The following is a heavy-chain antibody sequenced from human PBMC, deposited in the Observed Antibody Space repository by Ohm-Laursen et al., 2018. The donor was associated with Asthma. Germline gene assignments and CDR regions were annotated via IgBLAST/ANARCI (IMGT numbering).Heavy chain of an antibody. D-gene: IGHD2/OR15-2a*01. J-gene: IGHJ6*02. V-gene: IGHV1-69*13. CDR3: ATGKVKRTLPPSFDMDV. Sequence: SVKVSCKATGGTFSSYAISWVRQAPGQGLEWMGGLIPIFGTAVYAQNFQGRVTITADESTSTAYMDLSSLRSEDTAVFYCATGKVKRTLPPSFDMDVWGQGTTVTVSS. CDR2: LIPIFGTA. CDR1: GGTFSSYA.